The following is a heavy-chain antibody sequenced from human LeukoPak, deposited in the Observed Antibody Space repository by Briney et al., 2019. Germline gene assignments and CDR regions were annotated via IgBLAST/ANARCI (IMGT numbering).Heavy chain of an antibody. D-gene: IGHD6-19*01. J-gene: IGHJ4*02. CDR2: IYYSGRT. CDR3: TRGDPAVASFGY. V-gene: IGHV4-59*11. Sequence: PSETLSLTCTVSGGSITSHYWSWIRQAPGKGLEWIGFIYYSGRTKYNPSLQSRVTISLDTSEKKFSLKVTSVTAADTAVYYCTRGDPAVASFGYWGQGTLVTVSS. CDR1: GGSITSHY.